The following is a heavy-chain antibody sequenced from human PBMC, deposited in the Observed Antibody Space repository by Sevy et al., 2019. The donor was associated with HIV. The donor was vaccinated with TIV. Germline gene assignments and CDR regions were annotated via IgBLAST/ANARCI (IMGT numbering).Heavy chain of an antibody. Sequence: GGSLRLSCAASGFTVSSNYMSWVRQAPGKGLEWVSVIYSGGSTYYADSVKGRFTISRDNSKNTLYLQTNSLRAEDTAMYYCARDRDYYGSGSYFHGMDVWGQGTTVTVSS. J-gene: IGHJ6*02. V-gene: IGHV3-53*01. D-gene: IGHD3-10*01. CDR1: GFTVSSNY. CDR2: IYSGGST. CDR3: ARDRDYYGSGSYFHGMDV.